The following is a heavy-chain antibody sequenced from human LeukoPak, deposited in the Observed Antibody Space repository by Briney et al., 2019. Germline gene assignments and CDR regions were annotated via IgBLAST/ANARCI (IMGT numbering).Heavy chain of an antibody. J-gene: IGHJ4*02. CDR1: GFTFSSYA. V-gene: IGHV3-23*01. CDR3: AKDLTRATYYYDSSGSDY. D-gene: IGHD3-22*01. Sequence: PGGSLRLSCAASGFTFSSYAMSWVRQAPGKGLEWVSAISGSGGSTYYADSVKGRFTISRDNSKNTLYLQMNSLRAEDTAVYYCAKDLTRATYYYDSSGSDYWGQGTLVTVSS. CDR2: ISGSGGST.